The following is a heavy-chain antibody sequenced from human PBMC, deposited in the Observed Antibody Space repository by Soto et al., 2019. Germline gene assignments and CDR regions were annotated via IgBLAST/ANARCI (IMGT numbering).Heavy chain of an antibody. CDR3: ARAYDFWSGVSYFDY. D-gene: IGHD3-3*01. CDR1: GYTFTSYG. CDR2: ISAYNGNT. Sequence: GASVKVSCKASGYTFTSYGISWVRQAPGQGLVWMGWISAYNGNTNYAQKLQGRVTMTTDTSTSTAYMELRSLRSDDTAVYYCARAYDFWSGVSYFDYWGQGTLVTSPQ. V-gene: IGHV1-18*01. J-gene: IGHJ4*02.